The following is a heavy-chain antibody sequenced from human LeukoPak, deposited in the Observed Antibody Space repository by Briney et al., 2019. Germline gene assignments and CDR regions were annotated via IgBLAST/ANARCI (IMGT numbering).Heavy chain of an antibody. CDR1: GYTVTELF. V-gene: IGHV1-24*01. CDR2: FDPEDGET. Sequence: ASVKFFCKVSGYTVTELFLHWVLQAPVKANHWMGGFDPEDGETIYAQKFQGRVTMTEDTSTDTAYMELSSLRSEDTAVYYCATDLFMITSADYWAQGTLVTVSS. D-gene: IGHD3-16*01. J-gene: IGHJ4*02. CDR3: ATDLFMITSADY.